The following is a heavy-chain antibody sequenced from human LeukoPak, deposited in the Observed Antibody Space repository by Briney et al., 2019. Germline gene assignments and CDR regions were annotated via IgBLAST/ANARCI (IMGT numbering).Heavy chain of an antibody. V-gene: IGHV1-8*01. J-gene: IGHJ5*02. CDR1: GYTFTSYD. Sequence: ASVKVSCKASGYTFTSYDINWVRQATGQGLEWMGWMNPNSGNTGYAQKFQGRVTMTRDMSTSTVYMELSSLRSEDTAVYYCAREAGTSSNWFDPWGQGTLVTVSS. CDR3: AREAGTSSNWFDP. D-gene: IGHD6-13*01. CDR2: MNPNSGNT.